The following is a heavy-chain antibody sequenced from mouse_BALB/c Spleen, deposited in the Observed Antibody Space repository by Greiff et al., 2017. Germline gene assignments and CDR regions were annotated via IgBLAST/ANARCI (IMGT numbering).Heavy chain of an antibody. CDR3: ARPAYYGNYYAMDY. CDR1: GFNIKDTY. J-gene: IGHJ4*01. Sequence: EVKLVESGAELVKPGASVKLSCTASGFNIKDTYMHWVKQRPEQGLEWIGRIDPANGNTKYDPKFQGKATITADTSSNTAYLQLSSLTSEDTAVYYCARPAYYGNYYAMDYWGQGTSVTVSA. V-gene: IGHV14-3*02. D-gene: IGHD2-10*01. CDR2: IDPANGNT.